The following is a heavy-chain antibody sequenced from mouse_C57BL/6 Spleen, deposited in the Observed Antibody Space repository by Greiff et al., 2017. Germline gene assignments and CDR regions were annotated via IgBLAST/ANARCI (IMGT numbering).Heavy chain of an antibody. CDR3: ARRPHYAMDD. V-gene: IGHV1-59*01. Sequence: QVQLQQPGAELVRPGTSVKLSCKASGYTFTSYWMHWVKQRPGQGLEWIGVIDPSDSYTNYNQKCKGKATLTVDTSSSTAYMQLSSLTSEDSAVYYCARRPHYAMDDWGQGTSVTVSS. CDR1: GYTFTSYW. J-gene: IGHJ4*01. CDR2: IDPSDSYT.